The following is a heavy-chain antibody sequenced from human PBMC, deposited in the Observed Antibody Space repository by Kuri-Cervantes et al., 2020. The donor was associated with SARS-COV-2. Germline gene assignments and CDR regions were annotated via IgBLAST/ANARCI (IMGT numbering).Heavy chain of an antibody. V-gene: IGHV3-7*03. CDR3: AKIAHVVVIAGAFDL. Sequence: GGSLRPSCAASGFTFSSYWMSWVRQAPGKGLEWVANIKQDGSEKYYVDSVKGRFTISRDNAKNSLYLQMNSLRAEDTAVYYCAKIAHVVVIAGAFDLWGQGTMVTVSS. CDR2: IKQDGSEK. D-gene: IGHD2-21*01. J-gene: IGHJ3*01. CDR1: GFTFSSYW.